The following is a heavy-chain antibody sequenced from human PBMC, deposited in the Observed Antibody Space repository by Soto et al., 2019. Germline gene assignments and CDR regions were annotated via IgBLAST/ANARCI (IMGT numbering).Heavy chain of an antibody. CDR3: ARGNHRWLQLWYFDL. V-gene: IGHV1-69*12. CDR2: IIPIFGTA. D-gene: IGHD5-12*01. Sequence: QVQLVQSGAEVKKPGSKMTVSCKASGGTFSSYTISWVRQAPGQGLEWMGGIIPIFGTANYAQKFQGRVTITADESTSTAYMELSSLRSEDTSVYYCARGNHRWLQLWYFDLWGRGTLVTVSS. J-gene: IGHJ2*01. CDR1: GGTFSSYT.